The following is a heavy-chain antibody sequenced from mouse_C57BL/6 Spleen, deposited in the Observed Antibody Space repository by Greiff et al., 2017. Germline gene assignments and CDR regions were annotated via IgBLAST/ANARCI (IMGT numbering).Heavy chain of an antibody. CDR3: AVVYYGNSDY. J-gene: IGHJ2*01. D-gene: IGHD2-1*01. CDR1: GYAFTNYL. Sequence: VQLQQSGAELVRPGTSVKVSCKASGYAFTNYLIEWVKQRPGQGLEWIGVINPGSGGTNYNEKFKGKATLTADKSSSTAYMQLRSLTSEDSAVYCCAVVYYGNSDYWGQGTTLTVSS. V-gene: IGHV1-54*01. CDR2: INPGSGGT.